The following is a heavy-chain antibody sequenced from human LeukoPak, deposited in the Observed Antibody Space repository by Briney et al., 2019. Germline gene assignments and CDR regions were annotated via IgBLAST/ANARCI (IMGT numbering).Heavy chain of an antibody. CDR2: ISGSGGST. CDR3: AKYSGSYFHYFDY. D-gene: IGHD1-26*01. CDR1: GFTFSSYA. Sequence: GGSLRLSCAASGFTFSSYAMSWVCQAPGKGLEWVSTISGSGGSTYYADSVKGRFTISRDNSKNTLYLQMNSLRADDTAVYYCAKYSGSYFHYFDYWGQGTLVTVSS. J-gene: IGHJ4*02. V-gene: IGHV3-23*01.